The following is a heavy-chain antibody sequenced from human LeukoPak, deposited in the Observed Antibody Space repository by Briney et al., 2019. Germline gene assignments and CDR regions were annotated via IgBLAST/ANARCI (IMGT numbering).Heavy chain of an antibody. CDR3: ARDQGIAVAGTLVDY. CDR1: GYTFTSYG. D-gene: IGHD6-19*01. V-gene: IGHV1-18*01. J-gene: IGHJ4*02. CDR2: ISAYNGNT. Sequence: WASVKVSCKASGYTFTSYGISWVRQAPGQGLEWMGWISAYNGNTNYAQKLQGRVTMTTDTSTSTAYMELRSLRSDDTAVYYCARDQGIAVAGTLVDYWGQGTLVTVSS.